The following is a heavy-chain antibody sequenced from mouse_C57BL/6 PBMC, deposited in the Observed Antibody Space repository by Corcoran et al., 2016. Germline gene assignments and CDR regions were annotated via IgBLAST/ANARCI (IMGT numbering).Heavy chain of an antibody. D-gene: IGHD2-3*01. J-gene: IGHJ3*01. Sequence: QIQLVQSGPELKKPGETVKISCKASGYTFTTYGMSWVKQAPGKGLKWMGWINTYSGVPTYADDFKGRFAFSLETSASTAYLQINNLKNEDTATYFGARNNDGYLLCAYGGQGSLVTVSA. CDR2: INTYSGVP. V-gene: IGHV9-3*01. CDR3: ARNNDGYLLCAY. CDR1: GYTFTTYG.